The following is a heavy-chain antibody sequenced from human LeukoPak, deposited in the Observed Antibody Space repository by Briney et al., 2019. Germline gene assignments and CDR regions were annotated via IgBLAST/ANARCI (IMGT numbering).Heavy chain of an antibody. CDR2: ISGSGGST. CDR3: AKSGRFGLMAYCFDY. Sequence: GGSLRLSCAASGFTFSSYAMSWVRQAPGKGLEWVSAISGSGGSTYYADSVKGRFTISRDNSKNTLYLQMNSLRAEDTAVYYCAKSGRFGLMAYCFDYWGQGTLVTVSS. CDR1: GFTFSSYA. V-gene: IGHV3-23*01. J-gene: IGHJ4*02. D-gene: IGHD3/OR15-3a*01.